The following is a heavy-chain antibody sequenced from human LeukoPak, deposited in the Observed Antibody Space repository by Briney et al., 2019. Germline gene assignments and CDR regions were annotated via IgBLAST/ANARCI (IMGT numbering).Heavy chain of an antibody. CDR2: IGASGGST. D-gene: IGHD3-10*01. Sequence: PGGSLRLSCATSGFTFSSYAMSWVRQAPGKGLEWVSGIGASGGSTYYADSVKGRFTISRDNAKNSLSLQMHSLRVDDTGVYFCARDALFGSGKTHLDFWGQGTLVSVSS. CDR1: GFTFSSYA. V-gene: IGHV3-23*01. CDR3: ARDALFGSGKTHLDF. J-gene: IGHJ4*02.